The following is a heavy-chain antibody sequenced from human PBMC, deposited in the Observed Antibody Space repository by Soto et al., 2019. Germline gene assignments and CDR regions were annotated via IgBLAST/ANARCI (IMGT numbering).Heavy chain of an antibody. V-gene: IGHV1-18*04. J-gene: IGHJ4*02. CDR1: GYTFTSYG. CDR2: ISAYNGNT. Sequence: ASVKVSCKASGYTFTSYGISWVRQAPGQGLEWMGWISAYNGNTNYAQKLQGRVTMTTDTSTSTAYMELRSLRSDDTAVYYCARVGLTMVRGVIIRHFDYWGQGTLVTVSS. D-gene: IGHD3-10*01. CDR3: ARVGLTMVRGVIIRHFDY.